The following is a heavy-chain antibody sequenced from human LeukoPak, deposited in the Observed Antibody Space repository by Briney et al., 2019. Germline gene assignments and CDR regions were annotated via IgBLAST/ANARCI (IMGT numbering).Heavy chain of an antibody. V-gene: IGHV3-23*01. CDR3: AKGTSSYYYDSSGYCDY. CDR1: GFTFSSYA. D-gene: IGHD3-22*01. CDR2: ISGSGGST. Sequence: PGGSLRLSCAASGFTFSSYAMSWVRQAPGKGLEWVSAISGSGGSTYYADSVKGRFTISRDNSKNTLYLQMNSLRAEDTAVYYCAKGTSSYYYDSSGYCDYWGQGTLVTVSS. J-gene: IGHJ4*02.